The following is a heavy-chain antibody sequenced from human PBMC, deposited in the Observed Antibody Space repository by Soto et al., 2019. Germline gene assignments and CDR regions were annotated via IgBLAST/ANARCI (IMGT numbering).Heavy chain of an antibody. V-gene: IGHV4-30-4*01. J-gene: IGHJ4*02. CDR2: IYYSGST. CDR1: GGSFSVSDCY. D-gene: IGHD4-17*01. Sequence: QVQLQESGPGLVKPSQTLSLTCTVSGGSFSVSDCYWTWIRQPPGKGREWIGYIYYSGSTYYNPSLSGRVTISVDRSKSQFSLELSSVTAADTAVYYCARAYGDYDHYDSWGQGTLVTVPS. CDR3: ARAYGDYDHYDS.